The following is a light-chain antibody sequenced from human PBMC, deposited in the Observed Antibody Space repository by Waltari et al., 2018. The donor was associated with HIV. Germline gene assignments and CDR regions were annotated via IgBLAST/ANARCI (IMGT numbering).Light chain of an antibody. J-gene: IGLJ3*02. V-gene: IGLV3-10*01. CDR2: EDN. CDR3: YSTDTNGDYRV. Sequence: SYELTQPPSVSVSPGQTARITCSGAALPKKFAYWYQQKSGQAPVLVIYEDNRRPSGIPERFSGASSGTVASLTITGAQMEDEADYFCYSTDTNGDYRVFGGGTKLTVL. CDR1: ALPKKF.